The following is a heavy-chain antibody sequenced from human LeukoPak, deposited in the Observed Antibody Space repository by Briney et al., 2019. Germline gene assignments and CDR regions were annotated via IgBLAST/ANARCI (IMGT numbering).Heavy chain of an antibody. D-gene: IGHD6-19*01. Sequence: PGGSLRLSCAASGFTFSSYEMNWVRQAPGKGLEWVSYISSGGSTISYADSVKGRFTISRDNDKNSLYLQMNSLRAEDTAVYYCARDRDSSGLHDYWGQGTLVTVSS. CDR1: GFTFSSYE. CDR3: ARDRDSSGLHDY. V-gene: IGHV3-48*03. CDR2: ISSGGSTI. J-gene: IGHJ4*02.